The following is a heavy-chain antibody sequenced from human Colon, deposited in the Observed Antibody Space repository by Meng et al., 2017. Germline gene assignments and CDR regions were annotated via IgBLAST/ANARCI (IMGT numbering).Heavy chain of an antibody. D-gene: IGHD3-22*01. CDR3: ARDLSGYYSFVDY. CDR1: GYTFTGYY. J-gene: IGHJ4*02. CDR2: INPNNGGA. Sequence: QGQLGQAGGEVKRPGASVKVSCKASGYTFTGYYMQWVRQAPGQGLEWMGRINPNNGGANYAQQFQGRVTMTTDTSISTAYMELSRLRSDDTAVYYCARDLSGYYSFVDYWGQGTLVTVSS. V-gene: IGHV1-2*06.